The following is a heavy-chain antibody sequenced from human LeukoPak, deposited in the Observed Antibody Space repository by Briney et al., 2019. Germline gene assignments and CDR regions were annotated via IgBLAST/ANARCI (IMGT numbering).Heavy chain of an antibody. CDR1: GGSFSGYY. V-gene: IGHV4-34*01. J-gene: IGHJ3*02. CDR2: INHSGST. Sequence: SETLSLTCAVYGGSFSGYYWSWIRRPPGKGLEWIGEINHSGSTNYNPSLKSRVTISVDTSKNHFSLKLSSVTAADTAVYYCARFPNDILTGYYKGAFDIWGQGTMVTVSS. D-gene: IGHD3-9*01. CDR3: ARFPNDILTGYYKGAFDI.